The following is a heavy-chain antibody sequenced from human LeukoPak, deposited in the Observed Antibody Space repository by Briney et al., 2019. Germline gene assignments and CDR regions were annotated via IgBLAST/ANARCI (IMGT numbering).Heavy chain of an antibody. J-gene: IGHJ6*02. CDR3: ARDPATVPDPYYYYGMDV. Sequence: GGSLRLSCAASGFTFSSYSMNWVRQAPGKGLEWVSSISSSSSYIYYADSVKGRFTISRDNAKNSLYLQMNSLRAEDTAVYYRARDPATVPDPYYYYGMDVWGQGTTVTVSS. CDR2: ISSSSSYI. V-gene: IGHV3-21*01. CDR1: GFTFSSYS. D-gene: IGHD4-17*01.